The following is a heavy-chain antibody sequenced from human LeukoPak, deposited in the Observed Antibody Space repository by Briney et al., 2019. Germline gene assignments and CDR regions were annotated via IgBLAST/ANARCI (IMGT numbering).Heavy chain of an antibody. V-gene: IGHV3-23*01. J-gene: IGHJ4*02. CDR1: GFTFSSYT. CDR3: AKDGGLWVSAHWGDS. D-gene: IGHD7-27*01. CDR2: ITTGGPNT. Sequence: GSLRLSCTASGFTFSSYTMSWVRQAPGKGLKWVSTITTGGPNTYYADSVKGRFTVSRDDSKNTLYLQMNSLRAEDTAVYYCAKDGGLWVSAHWGDSWGRGTLVTVSS.